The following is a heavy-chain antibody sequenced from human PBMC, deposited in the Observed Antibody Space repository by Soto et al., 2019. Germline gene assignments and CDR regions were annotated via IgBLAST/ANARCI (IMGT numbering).Heavy chain of an antibody. J-gene: IGHJ6*02. CDR2: IYPGDSDT. V-gene: IGHV5-51*01. D-gene: IGHD6-6*01. Sequence: PGESLKISCQGSGYSFASYWIGWVRQMPGKDLEWMGIIYPGDSDTRYSPSFQGQVTISADKSLRTAYLQWTSLKASDTALYYCARTRSFTIGFSYDGMDVWGQGTSVTVSS. CDR3: ARTRSFTIGFSYDGMDV. CDR1: GYSFASYW.